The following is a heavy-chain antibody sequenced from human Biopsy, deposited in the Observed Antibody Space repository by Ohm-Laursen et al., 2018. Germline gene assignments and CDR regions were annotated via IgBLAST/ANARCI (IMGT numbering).Heavy chain of an antibody. CDR1: GGTFSNSA. CDR3: ARSMLGASTGDDAFDV. D-gene: IGHD1-26*01. CDR2: FIPMFNTG. Sequence: SSVKVSCKASGGTFSNSAINWARQAPGQGLEWMGGFIPMFNTGKDAQNFQGRVTMTADKSTNTVYMELTSLRSDDTAMYYCARSMLGASTGDDAFDVWGQGTFVIVSS. V-gene: IGHV1-69*06. J-gene: IGHJ3*01.